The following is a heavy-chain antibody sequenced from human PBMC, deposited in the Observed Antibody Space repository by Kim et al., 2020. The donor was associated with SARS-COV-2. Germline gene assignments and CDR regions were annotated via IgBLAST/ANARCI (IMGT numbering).Heavy chain of an antibody. J-gene: IGHJ4*02. V-gene: IGHV3-23*01. CDR3: AKDSDGIVVVVAATDY. Sequence: SVKGRFTISSDNSKNTLYLQMNSLRAEDTAVYYCAKDSDGIVVVVAATDYWGQGTLVTVSS. D-gene: IGHD2-15*01.